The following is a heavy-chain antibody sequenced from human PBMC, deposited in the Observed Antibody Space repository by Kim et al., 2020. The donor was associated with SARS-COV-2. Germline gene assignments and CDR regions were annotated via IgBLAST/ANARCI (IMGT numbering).Heavy chain of an antibody. J-gene: IGHJ4*02. CDR2: IIPIFGTA. CDR3: ARVAGGSQAYDSSLD. CDR1: GGTFSSYA. V-gene: IGHV1-69*13. Sequence: SVKVSCKASGGTFSSYAISWVRQAPGQGLEWMGGIIPIFGTANYAQKFQGRVTITADESTSTAYMELSSLRSEDTAVYYCARVAGGSQAYDSSLDWGQGTLVTVSS. D-gene: IGHD3-22*01.